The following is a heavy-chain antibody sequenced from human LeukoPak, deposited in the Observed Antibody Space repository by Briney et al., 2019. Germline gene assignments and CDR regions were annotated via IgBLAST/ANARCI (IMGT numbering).Heavy chain of an antibody. CDR3: ARVPSDYFDFIIGYDY. Sequence: ASVKVSCKASGYTFTGYYIHWVRQAPGQGLEYMGWIIPNSGATNYAQKFQGRVTMTRDTSISTAYLELSRLRSDDTAVYYCARVPSDYFDFIIGYDYWGQGTLVTVSS. J-gene: IGHJ4*02. CDR2: IIPNSGAT. V-gene: IGHV1-2*02. CDR1: GYTFTGYY. D-gene: IGHD3-3*01.